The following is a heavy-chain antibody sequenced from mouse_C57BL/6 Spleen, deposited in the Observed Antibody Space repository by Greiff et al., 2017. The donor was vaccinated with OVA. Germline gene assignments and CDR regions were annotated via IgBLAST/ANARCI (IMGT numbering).Heavy chain of an antibody. Sequence: QVQLQQPGAELVRPGTSVKLSCKASGYTFTSYWMHWVKQRPGQGLEWIGVIDPSDSYTNYNQKFKGKATLTVDPSSSTAYMQLSSLTSEDSAVYYCARGEDYGSSYENYYFDYWGQGTTLTVSS. CDR3: ARGEDYGSSYENYYFDY. CDR2: IDPSDSYT. D-gene: IGHD1-1*01. CDR1: GYTFTSYW. V-gene: IGHV1-59*01. J-gene: IGHJ2*01.